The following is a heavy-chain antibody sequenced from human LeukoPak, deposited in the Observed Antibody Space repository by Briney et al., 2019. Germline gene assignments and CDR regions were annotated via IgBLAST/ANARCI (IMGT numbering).Heavy chain of an antibody. CDR2: NYHTGST. CDR3: AAFRDGYNWHLDS. CDR1: SGSITGYH. V-gene: IGHV4-59*01. D-gene: IGHD5-24*01. Sequence: SETLSLTCTVSSGSITGYHWNWIRQPPGKGLEWLGYNYHTGSTKYNHSLKSRVTISLDTSKNQFSLKLSSVTAADTAVYYCAAFRDGYNWHLDSWGQGTLVTVSS. J-gene: IGHJ4*02.